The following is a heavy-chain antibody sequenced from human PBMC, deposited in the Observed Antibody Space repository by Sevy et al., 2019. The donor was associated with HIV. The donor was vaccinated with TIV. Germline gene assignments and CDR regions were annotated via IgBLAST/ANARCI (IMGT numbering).Heavy chain of an antibody. Sequence: GGSLRLSCAASGFTFSSYGMHWVRQAPGKGLEWVEVIWYDGSNKYYADSVKGRFTISRDNSKNTLYLQMNSLRAEDTAVYYCARNFEDIVATWDYWGQGTLVTVSS. CDR3: ARNFEDIVATWDY. D-gene: IGHD5-12*01. J-gene: IGHJ4*02. CDR2: IWYDGSNK. CDR1: GFTFSSYG. V-gene: IGHV3-33*01.